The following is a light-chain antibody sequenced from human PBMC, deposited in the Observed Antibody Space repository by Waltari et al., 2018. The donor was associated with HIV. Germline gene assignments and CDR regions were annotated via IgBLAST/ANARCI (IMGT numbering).Light chain of an antibody. J-gene: IGLJ1*01. CDR2: SDA. V-gene: IGLV3-1*01. CDR1: KLGHKY. Sequence: LTQPPSVSVSPGQKATITCSGDKLGHKYVSWYLQRPGQSPVLVIYSDAKRPSGIPERFSGSNSGSTATLTISGTQAMDEGDYYCQAWDTTTAVFGTGTRVTVL. CDR3: QAWDTTTAV.